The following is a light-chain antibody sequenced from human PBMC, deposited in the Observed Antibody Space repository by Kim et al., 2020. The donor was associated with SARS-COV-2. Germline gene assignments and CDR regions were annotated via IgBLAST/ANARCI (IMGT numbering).Light chain of an antibody. CDR3: QQSYSPPYT. Sequence: SASVGDRVSLACRASQSISNYVNWYQQTPGKAPNLLIYTSSTLQSGVPSRFGGSGSGTDFTLTISSLQPEDVATYFCQQSYSPPYTFAQGTKLEI. CDR2: TSS. CDR1: QSISNY. J-gene: IGKJ2*01. V-gene: IGKV1-39*01.